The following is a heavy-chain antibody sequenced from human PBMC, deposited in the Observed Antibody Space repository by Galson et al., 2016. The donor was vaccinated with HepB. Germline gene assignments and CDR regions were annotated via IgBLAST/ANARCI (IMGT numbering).Heavy chain of an antibody. CDR2: TYYRSKWYR. Sequence: CAISWDSVSSYTDAWNWIRQSPSRGLEWLGRTYYRSKWYREYAVSVRSRIIINPDTTKNQFSLQLNSVTPEDTAVYYCAREDSISSRGGLDSWGQGILVTVSS. J-gene: IGHJ4*02. V-gene: IGHV6-1*01. CDR3: AREDSISSRGGLDS. CDR1: WDSVSSYTDA. D-gene: IGHD6-6*01.